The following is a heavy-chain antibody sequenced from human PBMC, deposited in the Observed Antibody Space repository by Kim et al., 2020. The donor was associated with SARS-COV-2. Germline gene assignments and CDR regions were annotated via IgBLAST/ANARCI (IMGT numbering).Heavy chain of an antibody. Sequence: SLKSRVTISVDTSKNQFSLKLSSVTAADTAVYYCARAQATVVTPGYYFDYWGQGTLVTVSS. J-gene: IGHJ4*02. V-gene: IGHV4-59*01. CDR3: ARAQATVVTPGYYFDY. D-gene: IGHD4-17*01.